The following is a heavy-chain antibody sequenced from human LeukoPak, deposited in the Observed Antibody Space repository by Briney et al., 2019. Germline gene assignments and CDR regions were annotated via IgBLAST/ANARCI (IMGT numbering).Heavy chain of an antibody. V-gene: IGHV3-23*01. D-gene: IGHD3-16*01. CDR3: ARAGSDNYYGGVNY. J-gene: IGHJ4*02. CDR2: IYGNAGRT. Sequence: PGGSLRLSCAASGFTFGSHAMNWVRQAPGKGLEWVSGIYGNAGRTFYADSVKGRFTMSRDNSKSTLYLQMDSLRVEDTAIYYCARAGSDNYYGGVNYWGQGTLVTVSS. CDR1: GFTFGSHA.